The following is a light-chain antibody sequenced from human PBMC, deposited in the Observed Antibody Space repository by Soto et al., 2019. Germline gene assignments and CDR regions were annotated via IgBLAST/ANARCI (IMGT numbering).Light chain of an antibody. CDR1: NSNIGSNT. V-gene: IGLV1-44*01. CDR2: SNN. Sequence: QSVVTQPPSASGTPGQGVTIPCSGSNSNIGSNTVNWYQQLPGAAPKLLIYSNNQRPSGVPDRFSGSKSGTSASLAITGLQSEDEADYYCAGWDDSLNGVVFGGGTKLTVL. CDR3: AGWDDSLNGVV. J-gene: IGLJ2*01.